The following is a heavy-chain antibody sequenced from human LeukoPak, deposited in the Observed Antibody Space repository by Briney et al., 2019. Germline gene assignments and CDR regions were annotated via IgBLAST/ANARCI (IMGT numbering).Heavy chain of an antibody. D-gene: IGHD3-22*01. CDR3: ARGRVNIIVVVINYFDY. CDR2: ISATGST. V-gene: IGHV4-4*09. Sequence: SETLSLTCAVSGGSINNYYWSWIRQPPGKGLEWIGYISATGSTNYNPSLKSRVTISIDTSKKQFSLNMNSVTAADTAVYYCARGRVNIIVVVINYFDYWGQGTLVTVSS. J-gene: IGHJ4*02. CDR1: GGSINNYY.